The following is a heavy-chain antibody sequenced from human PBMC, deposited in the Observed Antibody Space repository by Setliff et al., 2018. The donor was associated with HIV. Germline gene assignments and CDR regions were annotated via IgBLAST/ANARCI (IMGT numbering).Heavy chain of an antibody. V-gene: IGHV1-2*02. CDR3: ALASIVSTARWNH. CDR2: INPNSGAT. D-gene: IGHD1-26*01. CDR1: GYTFSGYY. Sequence: ASVKVSCKASGYTFSGYYLHWVRRAPGQGLEWMGWINPNSGATNYAQNFQGRVTMTRDTSISTAYMDLSSLTSDDTAVYYCALASIVSTARWNHWGRGTLITVSS. J-gene: IGHJ5*02.